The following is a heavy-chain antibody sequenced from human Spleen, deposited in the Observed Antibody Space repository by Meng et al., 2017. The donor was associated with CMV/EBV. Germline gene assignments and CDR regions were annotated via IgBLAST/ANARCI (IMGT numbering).Heavy chain of an antibody. CDR3: ATIAYCGGDCYQVHSLYDH. CDR2: ISSYNSNT. D-gene: IGHD2-21*01. J-gene: IGHJ5*02. CDR1: GHTFNSYG. V-gene: IGHV1-18*01. Sequence: ASVKVSCKVSGHTFNSYGITWVRQAPGQGLEWVGWISSYNSNTNYAQKFLGRVTLTTDTSTSIAYMELRSLRSDDTAVYYCATIAYCGGDCYQVHSLYDHWGQGTLVTVSS.